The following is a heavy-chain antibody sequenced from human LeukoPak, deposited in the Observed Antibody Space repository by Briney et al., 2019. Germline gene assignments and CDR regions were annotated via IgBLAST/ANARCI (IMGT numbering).Heavy chain of an antibody. D-gene: IGHD3-22*01. Sequence: GGSLRLSCAASGFTFGSYWMYWVRQAPGKGLVWVSRINSDGSSTSYADSVKGRFTISRDNAKNTLYLQMNSLRAEDTAVYYCAKPDSSGYYYTYPFDYWGQGTLVTVSS. CDR1: GFTFGSYW. J-gene: IGHJ4*02. CDR2: INSDGSST. V-gene: IGHV3-74*01. CDR3: AKPDSSGYYYTYPFDY.